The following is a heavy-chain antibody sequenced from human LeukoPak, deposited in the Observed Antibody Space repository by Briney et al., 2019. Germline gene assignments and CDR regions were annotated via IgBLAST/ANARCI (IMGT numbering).Heavy chain of an antibody. J-gene: IGHJ4*02. CDR1: GGSISSGDYY. CDR2: IYYSGST. Sequence: SQTLSLTCTVSGGSISSGDYYWSWIRQPPGKGLEWIGYIYYSGSTNYNPSLKSRVTISADTSKNQFSLKLSSVTAADTAVYYCAGGIVATICDYWGQGTLVTVSS. D-gene: IGHD5-12*01. V-gene: IGHV4-61*08. CDR3: AGGIVATICDY.